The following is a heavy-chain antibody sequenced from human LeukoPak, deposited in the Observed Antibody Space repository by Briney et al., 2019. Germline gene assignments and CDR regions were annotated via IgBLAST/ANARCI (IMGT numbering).Heavy chain of an antibody. CDR2: INPDGSTT. J-gene: IGHJ4*02. D-gene: IGHD3-10*01. V-gene: IGHV3-74*01. Sequence: GGSLRLSCAASGFTFSNYWMHWVRQDPGKGLVWVSFINPDGSTTNYADSVKGRFAISRDNAKNALYLQMNSLRAEDTAVYYCAKDLHYGSADYWGQGTLVTASS. CDR3: AKDLHYGSADY. CDR1: GFTFSNYW.